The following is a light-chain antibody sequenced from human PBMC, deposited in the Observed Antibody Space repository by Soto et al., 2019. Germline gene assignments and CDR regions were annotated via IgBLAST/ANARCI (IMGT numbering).Light chain of an antibody. CDR2: DAF. V-gene: IGKV1-33*01. CDR3: QQYDNLPVT. Sequence: DIQMTQSPSSLSASVGDRVTITCQASHDIINYLNWFHQKPGEAPKLLIFDAFKLETGVPSRFSGSGSGTDFTLTISSLQPEDNATYYCQQYDNLPVTFGGGTKVEIK. J-gene: IGKJ4*01. CDR1: HDIINY.